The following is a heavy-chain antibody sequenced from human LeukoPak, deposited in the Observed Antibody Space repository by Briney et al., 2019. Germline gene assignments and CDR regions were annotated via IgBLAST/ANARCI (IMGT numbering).Heavy chain of an antibody. Sequence: SETLSLTCTVSGGSISSGSYYWIWIRQPAGKGLEGIGRIYTSGSTNYNPSLKSRVTISVDTSKNQFSLKLSSVTAADTAVYYCARARKNYYMDVWGKGTTVTVSS. J-gene: IGHJ6*03. CDR3: ARARKNYYMDV. V-gene: IGHV4-61*02. CDR2: IYTSGST. CDR1: GGSISSGSYY.